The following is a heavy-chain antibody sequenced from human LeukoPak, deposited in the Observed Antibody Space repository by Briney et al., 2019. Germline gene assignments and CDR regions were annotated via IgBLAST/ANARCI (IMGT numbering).Heavy chain of an antibody. CDR3: ARERRYCSGGSCYPFYFDY. CDR1: GGTFSSYA. CDR2: IIPIFGTA. J-gene: IGHJ4*02. V-gene: IGHV1-69*05. D-gene: IGHD2-15*01. Sequence: SVKVSCKASGGTFSSYAISWVRQAPGQGLEWMGGIIPIFGTANYAQKFQGRVTNTTDESTSTAYMELSSLRSEDTAVYYCARERRYCSGGSCYPFYFDYWGQGTLVTVSS.